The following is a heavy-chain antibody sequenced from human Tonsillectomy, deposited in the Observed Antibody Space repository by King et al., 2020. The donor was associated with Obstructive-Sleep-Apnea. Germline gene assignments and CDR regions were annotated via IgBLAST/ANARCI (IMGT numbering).Heavy chain of an antibody. D-gene: IGHD3-3*01. CDR1: GFTLRSFD. CDR3: ARDLTSAYRDSCGLDV. V-gene: IGHV3-30*03. CDR2: IADEGREK. Sequence: HVQLVESGGGVVQPGGSRRLSCAAYGFTLRSFDINWVRKAPGKGLEWVAAIADEGREKNNVDSAKGRFTISRDNSKNTLYLQINSLRVEDSAVYYCARDLTSAYRDSCGLDVWGQGTTVTISS. J-gene: IGHJ6*02.